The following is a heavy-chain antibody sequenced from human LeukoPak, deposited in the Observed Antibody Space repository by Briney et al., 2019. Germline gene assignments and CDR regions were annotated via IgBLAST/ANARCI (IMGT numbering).Heavy chain of an antibody. CDR3: ARDRGAAGPRWYFDY. CDR2: INAGNGNT. D-gene: IGHD6-13*01. J-gene: IGHJ4*02. Sequence: GASVKVSCKASGYTFTSYAMHWVRQAPGQRLEWMGWINAGNGNTKYSQKFQSRVTITRGTSASTAYMELSSLRSEDTAVYYCARDRGAAGPRWYFDYWGQGTLVTVSS. V-gene: IGHV1-3*01. CDR1: GYTFTSYA.